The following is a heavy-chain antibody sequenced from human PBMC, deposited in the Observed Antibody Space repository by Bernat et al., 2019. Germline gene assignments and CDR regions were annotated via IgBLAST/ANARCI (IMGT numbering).Heavy chain of an antibody. CDR3: AKVRSGAVTGAVNY. CDR1: GSTVSSYA. D-gene: IGHD2-8*02. V-gene: IGHV3-23*01. J-gene: IGHJ4*02. Sequence: EVQLLESGGGLVQPGGSLRLSCAASGSTVSSYAMSWVRQAPGKGLEWVSVITGSGGSTFYADSVKRRFTISRDNSNNPLYLQMISLQAQDTAVYYCAKVRSGAVTGAVNYWGQGTLVTVSS. CDR2: ITGSGGST.